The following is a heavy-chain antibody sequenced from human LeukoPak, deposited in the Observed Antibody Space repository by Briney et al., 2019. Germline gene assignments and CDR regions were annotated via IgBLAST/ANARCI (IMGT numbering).Heavy chain of an antibody. CDR2: ITGSSGGT. J-gene: IGHJ2*01. CDR3: VRKMGVAGWYFDL. D-gene: IGHD6-19*01. CDR1: GFTFNNYA. V-gene: IGHV3-23*01. Sequence: GGSLRLSCAASGFTFNNYAMNWVRQAPGKGLEWVSGITGSSGGTYYADSVKGRFTISRDNSKNTLYLQMNSLRADDTAVYYCVRKMGVAGWYFDLWGRGTLVTVSS.